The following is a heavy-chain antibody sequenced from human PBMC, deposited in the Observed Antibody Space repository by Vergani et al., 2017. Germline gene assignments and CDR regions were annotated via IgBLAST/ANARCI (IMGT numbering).Heavy chain of an antibody. Sequence: QVQLQESGPGLVKPSATLSLTCTVSGGSISSYYWSWIRQPPGKGLEWIGYIYYSGSTNYNPSLKSRVTISVDTSKNQFSLKLSSVTAADTAVYYCARESTYYYDSSGSAFDIWGQGTMVTVSS. CDR1: GGSISSYY. CDR2: IYYSGST. D-gene: IGHD3-22*01. CDR3: ARESTYYYDSSGSAFDI. J-gene: IGHJ3*02. V-gene: IGHV4-59*01.